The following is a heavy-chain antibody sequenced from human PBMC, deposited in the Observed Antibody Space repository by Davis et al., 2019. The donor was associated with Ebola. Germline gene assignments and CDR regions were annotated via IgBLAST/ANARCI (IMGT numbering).Heavy chain of an antibody. CDR1: GLNFRSQS. J-gene: IGHJ4*02. CDR3: ASSMGVRIFDW. V-gene: IGHV3-23*01. D-gene: IGHD3-16*01. CDR2: IASPTGNT. Sequence: GEFLKISCAVSGLNFRSQSMSWVRLPPGKGLEWVSSIASPTGNTFYADFVKGRFTISRDDSKNIVSLQMDSLRADDTARYYCASSMGVRIFDWWGQGTLVTVSS.